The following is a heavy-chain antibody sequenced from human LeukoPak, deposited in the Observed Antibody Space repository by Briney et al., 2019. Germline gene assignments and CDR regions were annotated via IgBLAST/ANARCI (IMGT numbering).Heavy chain of an antibody. CDR3: TGELGYCSRTSCLPLGY. J-gene: IGHJ4*02. CDR1: GFTFGDYA. V-gene: IGHV3-49*04. CDR2: IRSKAYGGTT. D-gene: IGHD2-2*01. Sequence: GGSLRLSCTASGFTFGDYAMSWVRQAPGKGLEWVGFIRSKAYGGTTEYAASVKGRFTISRDDSKSIAYLQMNSLKTEDTAVYYCTGELGYCSRTSCLPLGYWGQGTLVTVSS.